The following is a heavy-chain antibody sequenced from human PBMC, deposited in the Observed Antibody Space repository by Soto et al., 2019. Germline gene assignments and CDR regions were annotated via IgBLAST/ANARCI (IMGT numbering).Heavy chain of an antibody. D-gene: IGHD6-13*01. CDR2: IIPIFGTA. V-gene: IGHV1-69*13. Sequence: ASVKVSCKASGGTFSSYAISWVRQAPGQGLEWMGGIIPIFGTANYAQKFQGRVTITADESTSTAYMELSSLRSEDTAVYYCARVGLEQQLDQNGFQHWGQGTLVTVSS. CDR1: GGTFSSYA. J-gene: IGHJ1*01. CDR3: ARVGLEQQLDQNGFQH.